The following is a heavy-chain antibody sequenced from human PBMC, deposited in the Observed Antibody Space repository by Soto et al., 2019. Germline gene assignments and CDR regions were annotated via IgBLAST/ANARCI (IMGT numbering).Heavy chain of an antibody. CDR2: IYYSGST. Sequence: SETLSLTCTVSGGSISSGGYYWSWIRQHPGKGLEWIGYIYYSGSTYYNPSLKSRVTISVDTSKNQSSLKLSSVTAADTAVYYCARDSTDLDFFDYWGQGTLVTVSS. CDR1: GGSISSGGYY. J-gene: IGHJ4*02. CDR3: ARDSTDLDFFDY. V-gene: IGHV4-31*03.